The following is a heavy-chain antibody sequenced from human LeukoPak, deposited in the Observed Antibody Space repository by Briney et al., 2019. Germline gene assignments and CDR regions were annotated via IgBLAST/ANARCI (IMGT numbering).Heavy chain of an antibody. J-gene: IGHJ4*02. D-gene: IGHD3-10*02. CDR2: IIPILGIA. CDR3: ARDVHDYGDY. V-gene: IGHV1-69*04. CDR1: GGTFSSYA. Sequence: SVKASCKASGGTFSSYAISWVRQAPGQGLEWMGRIIPILGIANYAQKFQGRVTITADKSTSTAYMELSSLRSEDTAVYYCARDVHDYGDYWGQGTLVTVSS.